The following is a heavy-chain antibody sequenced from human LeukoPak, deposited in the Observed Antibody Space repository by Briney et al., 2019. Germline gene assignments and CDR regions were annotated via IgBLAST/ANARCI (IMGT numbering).Heavy chain of an antibody. D-gene: IGHD3-3*01. CDR2: IKQDGSEK. CDR3: ARVGFWSGYYFDY. V-gene: IGHV3-7*01. CDR1: GFTFSSYW. J-gene: IGHJ4*02. Sequence: GGSLRLSCAASGFTFSSYWMSWVRQAPGKGLEWVANIKQDGSEKYYVDSVKGRFTISRDNAKNSLYLQMNSLRVEDTAVYYCARVGFWSGYYFDYWGQGTLVTVSS.